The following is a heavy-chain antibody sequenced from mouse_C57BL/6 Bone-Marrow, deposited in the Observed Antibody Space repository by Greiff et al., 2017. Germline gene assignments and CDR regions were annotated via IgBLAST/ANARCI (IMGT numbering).Heavy chain of an antibody. CDR2: INPNNGGT. V-gene: IGHV1-22*01. CDR1: GYTFTDYN. D-gene: IGHD1-1*01. J-gene: IGHJ1*03. CDR3: AGSTVVPFDV. Sequence: EVQLQQSGPELVKPGASVKMSCKASGYTFTDYNMHWVKQSHGKSLEWIGYINPNNGGTSYNQKFKGKATLTVNKSSSTAYMELRSLTSEDSAVYYCAGSTVVPFDVWGTGTTVTVSS.